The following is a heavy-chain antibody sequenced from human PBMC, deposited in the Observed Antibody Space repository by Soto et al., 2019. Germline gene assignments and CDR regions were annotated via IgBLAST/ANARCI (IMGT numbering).Heavy chain of an antibody. V-gene: IGHV4-30-2*01. CDR1: GGSISSGGYS. Sequence: ASETLSLTCAVSGGSISSGGYSWSWIRQPPGKGLEWIGYIYHSGSTNYNPSLKSRVTISVDTSKNQFSLKLSSVTAADTAVYYCARWPRWAAANGMDVWGQGTTVTVSS. CDR2: IYHSGST. J-gene: IGHJ6*02. CDR3: ARWPRWAAANGMDV. D-gene: IGHD6-13*01.